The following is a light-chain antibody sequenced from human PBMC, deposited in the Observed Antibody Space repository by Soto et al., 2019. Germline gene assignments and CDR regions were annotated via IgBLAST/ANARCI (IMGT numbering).Light chain of an antibody. CDR2: GAS. Sequence: VLRPAQRTLCLSPRERATLSCRASQTVSSSYLAWYQQKPGQAPRLLIYGASTRATGIPDRFSGSGSGTDFTLTISRLEPEDFAVYYCQQYGSSPFTFGGGTKVDIK. CDR3: QQYGSSPFT. J-gene: IGKJ4*01. CDR1: QTVSSSY. V-gene: IGKV3-20*01.